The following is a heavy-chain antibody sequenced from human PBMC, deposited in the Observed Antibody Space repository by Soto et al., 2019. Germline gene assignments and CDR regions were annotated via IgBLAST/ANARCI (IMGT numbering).Heavy chain of an antibody. V-gene: IGHV3-30*18. J-gene: IGHJ6*02. Sequence: GGSLRLSCAASGFTFSSYGMHWVRQAPGKGLEWVAVISYDGSNKYYADSVKGRFTISRDNSKNTLYLQMNSLRAEDTAVYYCAKLSGENKKNHYYYYGMHVWGQATSATVSS. CDR1: GFTFSSYG. CDR2: ISYDGSNK. D-gene: IGHD1-1*01. CDR3: AKLSGENKKNHYYYYGMHV.